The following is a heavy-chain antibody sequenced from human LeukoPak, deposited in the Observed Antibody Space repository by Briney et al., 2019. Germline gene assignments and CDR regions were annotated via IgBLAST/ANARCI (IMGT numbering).Heavy chain of an antibody. CDR3: ARDFRLYNWFDP. CDR1: GFTFSSHS. J-gene: IGHJ5*02. Sequence: GGSLRLSCAASGFTFSSHSLMWVRQAPGKGLEWVSSISPDSGYIYYADSVKGRFTISRDNAKNSLYLQMNSLRAEDTAVYYCARDFRLYNWFDPWGQGTLVTVSS. CDR2: ISPDSGYI. V-gene: IGHV3-21*04.